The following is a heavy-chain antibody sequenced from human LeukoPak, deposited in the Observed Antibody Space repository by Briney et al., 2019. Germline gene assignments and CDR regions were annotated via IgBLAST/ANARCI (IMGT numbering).Heavy chain of an antibody. CDR3: AKDRYDGYNYRGLFDY. J-gene: IGHJ4*02. V-gene: IGHV3-23*01. Sequence: GGSLRLSCAASGFTFSSYAMSWVRQAPGKGLEWVSAISGSGGSTYYAESVKGRFTISRDNSKNTVYLQMNSQRAEDTAVYYCAKDRYDGYNYRGLFDYWGQGTLVTVSS. D-gene: IGHD5-24*01. CDR1: GFTFSSYA. CDR2: ISGSGGST.